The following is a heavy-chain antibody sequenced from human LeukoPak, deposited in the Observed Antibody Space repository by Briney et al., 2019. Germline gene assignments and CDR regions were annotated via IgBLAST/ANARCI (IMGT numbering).Heavy chain of an antibody. Sequence: PGGSLRLSCAASGFTFSSYWMSWVRQAPGKGLEWVSGINWNGGSTGYADSVKGRFTISRDNAKNSLYLQMNSLRAEDTALYYCARLTSTWYGGQDFWGQGTLVTVSS. CDR3: ARLTSTWYGGQDF. V-gene: IGHV3-20*04. CDR2: INWNGGST. CDR1: GFTFSSYW. D-gene: IGHD6-13*01. J-gene: IGHJ4*02.